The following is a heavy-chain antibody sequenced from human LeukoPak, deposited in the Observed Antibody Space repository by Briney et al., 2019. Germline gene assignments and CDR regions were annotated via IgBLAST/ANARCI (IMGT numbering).Heavy chain of an antibody. CDR1: GFTFSSYG. CDR3: ADLAV. Sequence: PGGSLRLSCAASGFTFSSYGIHWVRQAPGKGLEWVAVISYDGSNKYYADSVKGRFTIPRDNSKNTLYLQMNSLRAEDTAVYYCADLAVWGQGTTVTVSS. CDR2: ISYDGSNK. J-gene: IGHJ6*02. V-gene: IGHV3-30*03.